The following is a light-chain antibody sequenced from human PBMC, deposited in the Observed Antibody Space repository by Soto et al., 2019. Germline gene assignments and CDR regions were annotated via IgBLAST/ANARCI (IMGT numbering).Light chain of an antibody. CDR1: SSDVGGYNY. CDR2: EVS. Sequence: QSALTQPASVSGSPGQSITISCTGTSSDVGGYNYVSWYQQHPGKAPKLMIYEVSNRPSGVSNRFSGSKSGNTASLTFSGLQAEDEADYYCSSYTSSSTPVVFGGGTKLTVL. CDR3: SSYTSSSTPVV. V-gene: IGLV2-14*01. J-gene: IGLJ2*01.